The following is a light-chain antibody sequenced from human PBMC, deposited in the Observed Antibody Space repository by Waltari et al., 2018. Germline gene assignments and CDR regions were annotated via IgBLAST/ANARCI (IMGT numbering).Light chain of an antibody. CDR1: SGHSSNV. V-gene: IGLV4-69*01. CDR3: QTGGQGTWV. CDR2: VNSDGSH. J-gene: IGLJ3*02. Sequence: QLVLTQSPSASASLGASVKPTCTLSSGHSSNVIAWLQQQPEKGPRYLMKVNSDGSHSMGDEIPDRFSGSSSGAERYLAISSVQPEDESDYDGQTGGQGTWVFGGGTKLTVL.